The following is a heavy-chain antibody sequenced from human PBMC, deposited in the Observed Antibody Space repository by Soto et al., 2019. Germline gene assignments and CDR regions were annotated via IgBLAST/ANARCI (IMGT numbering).Heavy chain of an antibody. J-gene: IGHJ4*02. CDR3: TRGSRPITMIVVVIFDY. D-gene: IGHD3-22*01. CDR2: IRSKAYGGTT. CDR1: GFTFGDYA. Sequence: SLRLSCTASGFTFGDYAMSWVRQAPGKGLEWVGFIRSKAYGGTTEYAASVKGRFTISRDDSKSIAYLQMNSLKTEDTAVYYCTRGSRPITMIVVVIFDYWGQGTLVTVSS. V-gene: IGHV3-49*04.